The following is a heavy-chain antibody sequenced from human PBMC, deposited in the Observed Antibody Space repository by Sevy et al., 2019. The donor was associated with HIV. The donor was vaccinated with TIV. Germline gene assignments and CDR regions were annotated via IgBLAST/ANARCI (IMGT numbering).Heavy chain of an antibody. D-gene: IGHD2-2*01. CDR1: GYTLTKLD. CDR2: FDPEDGDT. J-gene: IGHJ4*02. V-gene: IGHV1-24*01. CDR3: TAMEYYHNIIGSASGDY. Sequence: ASVKVSCKVSGYTLTKLDMHWVRQAPGKGLEWMGGFDPEDGDTLYAQKFQGRVTMTEHTSTDTAYTELRSLRSEDTAVDYCTAMEYYHNIIGSASGDYWGQGTLVTVSS.